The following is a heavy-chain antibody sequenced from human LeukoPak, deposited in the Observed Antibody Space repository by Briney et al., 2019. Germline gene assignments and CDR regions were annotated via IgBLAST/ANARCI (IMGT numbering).Heavy chain of an antibody. CDR1: GFTFSRHW. J-gene: IGHJ6*02. D-gene: IGHD3-10*01. Sequence: GGSLRLSCAVSGFTFSRHWMSWVRQAPGTGLEWLANIKQDGSEKYYVDSVEGRFTISRDNAKNSLYLQMNSLRAEDTAVYYCARSYYGSGTSYGMDVWGQGTTVTVSS. CDR2: IKQDGSEK. CDR3: ARSYYGSGTSYGMDV. V-gene: IGHV3-7*01.